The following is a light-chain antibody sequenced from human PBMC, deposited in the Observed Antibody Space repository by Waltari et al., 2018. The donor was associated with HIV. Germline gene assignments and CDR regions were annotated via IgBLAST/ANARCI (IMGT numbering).Light chain of an antibody. CDR2: DAS. CDR3: QQYEASPPMYT. Sequence: EPVLTQSPGTLSLSSGERANLSCRASQTINSNYLAWYQHKPGLPPRLLIYDASTRAAGIPDRFSGGVSGTDFTLTISRLEPEDFAIYFCQQYEASPPMYTFGQGTRLEV. CDR1: QTINSNY. J-gene: IGKJ2*01. V-gene: IGKV3-20*01.